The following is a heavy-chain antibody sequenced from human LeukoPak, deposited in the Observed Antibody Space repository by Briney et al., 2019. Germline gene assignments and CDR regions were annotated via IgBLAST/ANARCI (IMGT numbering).Heavy chain of an antibody. CDR1: GFTFGNHW. Sequence: GGSLRLSCAASGFTFGNHWMDWVRQAPGKGLEWVANIKYDGSEKYYVDSVKGRFTISRDNAKKLVYLEMNSLRAEGTAVYYCSRSLDDWGQGTLVTVSS. J-gene: IGHJ4*02. CDR3: SRSLDD. CDR2: IKYDGSEK. V-gene: IGHV3-7*01.